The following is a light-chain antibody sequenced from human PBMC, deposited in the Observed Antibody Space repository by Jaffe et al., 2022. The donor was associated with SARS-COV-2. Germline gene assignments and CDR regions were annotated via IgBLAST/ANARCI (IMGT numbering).Light chain of an antibody. CDR1: QSLSSSY. CDR2: GTS. Sequence: EIVLTQSPGTLSLSPGERATLSCRASQSLSSSYLAWYQQKPGQAPRLLIYGTSSRATGIPDRFSGSGSGTDFTLTINRLEPEDFAVYYCQQYGSSPPYSFGQGTKLELK. CDR3: QQYGSSPPYS. J-gene: IGKJ2*03. V-gene: IGKV3-20*01.